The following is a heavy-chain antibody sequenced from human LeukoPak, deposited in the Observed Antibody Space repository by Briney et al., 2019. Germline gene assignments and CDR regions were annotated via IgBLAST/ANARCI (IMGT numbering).Heavy chain of an antibody. CDR3: ARQTYYYDSSGYYPHAYYFDY. D-gene: IGHD3-22*01. Sequence: SETLSLTCTVSGGSISSSSYYWGWIRQPPGKGLEWIGSIYYSGSTYYNPSLKSRVTISVDTSKNQFPLKLSSVTAADTAVYYCARQTYYYDSSGYYPHAYYFDYWGQGTLVTVSS. J-gene: IGHJ4*02. CDR1: GGSISSSSYY. CDR2: IYYSGST. V-gene: IGHV4-39*01.